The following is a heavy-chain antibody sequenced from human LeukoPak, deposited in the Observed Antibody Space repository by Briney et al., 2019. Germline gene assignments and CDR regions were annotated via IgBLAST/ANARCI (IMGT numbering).Heavy chain of an antibody. Sequence: HPGGSLRLSCAASGFTFSSYSMNWVRQAPGKGLEWVSVIYSGGSTYYADSVKGRFTISRDNSKNTLYLQMNSLRAEDTAVYYCARGTPVYWGQGTLVTVSS. CDR2: IYSGGST. V-gene: IGHV3-66*01. CDR3: ARGTPVY. CDR1: GFTFSSYS. D-gene: IGHD1-14*01. J-gene: IGHJ4*02.